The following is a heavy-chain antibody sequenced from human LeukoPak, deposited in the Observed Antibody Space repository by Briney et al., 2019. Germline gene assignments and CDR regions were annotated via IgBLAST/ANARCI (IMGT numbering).Heavy chain of an antibody. CDR3: ARGRDYDTRAYWGDYYMDV. CDR2: ISYDGSNK. V-gene: IGHV3-30*04. J-gene: IGHJ6*03. CDR1: GFTFSSYA. D-gene: IGHD3-22*01. Sequence: GGSLRLSCAASGFTFSSYAMHWVRQAPGKGLEWVAVISYDGSNKYYADSVKGRFTISRDNSKNTLYLQMNSLRAEDTAVYYCARGRDYDTRAYWGDYYMDVWGKGTTVTVSS.